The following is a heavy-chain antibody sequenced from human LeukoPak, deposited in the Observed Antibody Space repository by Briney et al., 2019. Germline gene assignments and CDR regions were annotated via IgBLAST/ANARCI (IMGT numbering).Heavy chain of an antibody. J-gene: IGHJ5*02. CDR3: AKASTVATLDWFDP. D-gene: IGHD4-11*01. Sequence: GGSLRLSCAASGFTFSKYAMSWVRQAPGKGLEWVSGISGSGVSTYYADSVKGRFTISRDNSKNTLYLEMNSLRAEDTAVYYCAKASTVATLDWFDPWGQGTLVTVSS. CDR1: GFTFSKYA. CDR2: ISGSGVST. V-gene: IGHV3-23*01.